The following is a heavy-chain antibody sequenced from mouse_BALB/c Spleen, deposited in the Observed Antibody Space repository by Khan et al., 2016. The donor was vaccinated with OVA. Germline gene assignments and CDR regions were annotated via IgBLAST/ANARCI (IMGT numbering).Heavy chain of an antibody. CDR2: IDPSDSAT. V-gene: IGHV1-61*01. CDR3: ARGGYSLFSY. J-gene: IGHJ3*01. CDR1: GYTFTSYW. Sequence: QVQLKQSGAELVRPGASVKLSCKASGYTFTSYWMNWVKQRPGQGLEWIGMIDPSDSATHYNQIFKDKATLTVDKSSSTAYMQLSSLTSEDSADYYCARGGYSLFSYWGQGTLVTVSA. D-gene: IGHD2-3*01.